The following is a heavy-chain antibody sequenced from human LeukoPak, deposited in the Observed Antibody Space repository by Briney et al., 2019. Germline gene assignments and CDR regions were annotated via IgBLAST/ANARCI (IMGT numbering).Heavy chain of an antibody. Sequence: GGSLRLSCAASGFTFSSYAMSWVRQAPGKGLEWVSTISGSGVDTYYADSVKGRFTISRDNSKNTPYLQMNSLRAEDTALYYCAKISRFHNPPRVDNIVVVPAAIGGSHIDCWGQGTLVTVSS. CDR3: AKISRFHNPPRVDNIVVVPAAIGGSHIDC. CDR1: GFTFSSYA. CDR2: ISGSGVDT. V-gene: IGHV3-23*01. J-gene: IGHJ4*02. D-gene: IGHD2-2*02.